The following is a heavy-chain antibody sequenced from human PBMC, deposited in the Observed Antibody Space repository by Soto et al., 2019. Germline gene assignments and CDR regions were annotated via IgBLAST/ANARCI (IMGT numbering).Heavy chain of an antibody. D-gene: IGHD4-17*01. V-gene: IGHV1-18*01. J-gene: IGHJ4*02. Sequence: GPEVKKPGASVKVSCKASGYTFTSHGISWVRQAPGQVLEWMGWISAYNGNTNYAQNLQGRVTMTTDTSTSTAYMELRSLRSDDTAVYYCARVMGYGDHLYYFDYWGQGTLVTVSS. CDR1: GYTFTSHG. CDR2: ISAYNGNT. CDR3: ARVMGYGDHLYYFDY.